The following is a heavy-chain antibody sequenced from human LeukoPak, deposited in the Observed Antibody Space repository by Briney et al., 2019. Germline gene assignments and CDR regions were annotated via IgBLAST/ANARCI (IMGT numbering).Heavy chain of an antibody. Sequence: GASVKVSFKASGYTFTSYGISWVRPAPGQGLEWMGRIIPIFGIANYAQKFQGRVTITADKSTSTAYMELSSLRSEDTAVYYCARDIPLSSHYYYYYGMDVWGQGTTVTVSS. CDR2: IIPIFGIA. CDR1: GYTFTSYG. CDR3: ARDIPLSSHYYYYYGMDV. V-gene: IGHV1-69*04. D-gene: IGHD2-2*02. J-gene: IGHJ6*02.